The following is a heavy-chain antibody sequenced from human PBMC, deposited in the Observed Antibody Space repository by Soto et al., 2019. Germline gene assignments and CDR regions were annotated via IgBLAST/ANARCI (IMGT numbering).Heavy chain of an antibody. CDR3: AKDRAARQDLAGELDY. CDR2: ISGSGGST. D-gene: IGHD6-6*01. Sequence: PGGSLRLSCAASGFTFSSYAMSWVRQAPGKGLEWVSAISGSGGSTYYADSVKGRFTISRDNSKNTLYLQMNSLRAEDTAVYYCAKDRAARQDLAGELDYWGQGHLVTLSS. V-gene: IGHV3-23*01. CDR1: GFTFSSYA. J-gene: IGHJ4*02.